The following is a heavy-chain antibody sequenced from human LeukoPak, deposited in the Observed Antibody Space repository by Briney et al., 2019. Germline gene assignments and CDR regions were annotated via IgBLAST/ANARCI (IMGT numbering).Heavy chain of an antibody. CDR1: GVSISSSSYY. J-gene: IGHJ4*02. V-gene: IGHV4-39*01. Sequence: SETLSLTCTVSGVSISSSSYYWGWIRPPPGKGLEWIGSIYYSGSTYYNPSLKSRVTISVDTSKNQFSLKLSSVTAADTAVYYCARRDIVVVPAAGLADYWGQGTLVTVSS. CDR2: IYYSGST. D-gene: IGHD2-2*01. CDR3: ARRDIVVVPAAGLADY.